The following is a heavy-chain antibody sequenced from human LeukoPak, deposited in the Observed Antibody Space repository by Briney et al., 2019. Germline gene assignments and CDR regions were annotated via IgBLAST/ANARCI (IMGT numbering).Heavy chain of an antibody. D-gene: IGHD1-26*01. J-gene: IGHJ4*02. CDR2: IRYDGSNN. CDR1: GFTFSSYG. Sequence: GGSLRLSCAASGFTFSSYGMHWVRQAPGKGLEWVAFIRYDGSNNYYADSVKGRFTISRDNSKNTVYLQMNSLRAEDTAVYSCAKGGARLHSYYFDYWGQGTLVTVSS. CDR3: AKGGARLHSYYFDY. V-gene: IGHV3-30*02.